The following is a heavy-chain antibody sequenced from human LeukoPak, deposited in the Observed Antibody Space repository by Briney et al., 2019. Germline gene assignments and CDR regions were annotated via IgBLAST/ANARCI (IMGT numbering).Heavy chain of an antibody. CDR1: GGSIGSYY. Sequence: SETLSLTCTVSGGSIGSYYWSWIRQPPGKGLEWIGYIYYSGNTNYNPSLRSRVTISVDTSKNQISLKLRSVTAADTAVYYCARGGRDGYSYYFDYWGQGTLVTVSS. CDR2: IYYSGNT. V-gene: IGHV4-59*01. D-gene: IGHD5-24*01. CDR3: ARGGRDGYSYYFDY. J-gene: IGHJ4*02.